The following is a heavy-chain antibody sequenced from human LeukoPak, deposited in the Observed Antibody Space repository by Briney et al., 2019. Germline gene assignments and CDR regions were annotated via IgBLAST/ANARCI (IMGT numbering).Heavy chain of an antibody. V-gene: IGHV3-21*01. CDR3: ARDGRGYSGYDYNYYYGMDV. CDR1: GFTFSSYS. Sequence: GGSLRLFCAASGFTFSSYSMNWVRQAPGKGLEWVSSISSSSSYIYYADSVKGRFTISRDNAKNSLYLQMNSLRAEDTAVYYCARDGRGYSGYDYNYYYGMDVWGQGTTVTVSS. CDR2: ISSSSSYI. J-gene: IGHJ6*02. D-gene: IGHD5-12*01.